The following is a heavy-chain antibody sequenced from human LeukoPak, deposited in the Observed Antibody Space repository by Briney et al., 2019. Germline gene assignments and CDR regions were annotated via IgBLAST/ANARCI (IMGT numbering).Heavy chain of an antibody. CDR3: ARGGGGATTDY. Sequence: SETLSLTCAVYGGSFSGYYWSWIRQSPGKGLEWIGEINHSGSTNYNPSLKSRVTISVDTSKNQFSLKLSSVTAADTAVYYCARGGGGATTDYWGQGTLVTVSS. V-gene: IGHV4-34*01. CDR1: GGSFSGYY. D-gene: IGHD1-26*01. J-gene: IGHJ4*02. CDR2: INHSGST.